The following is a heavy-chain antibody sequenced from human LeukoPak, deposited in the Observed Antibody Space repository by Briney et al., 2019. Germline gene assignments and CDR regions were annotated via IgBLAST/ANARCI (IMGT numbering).Heavy chain of an antibody. CDR2: MNPNSGRT. D-gene: IGHD3-9*01. CDR3: ARILYHSHDY. J-gene: IGHJ4*02. V-gene: IGHV1-8*01. CDR1: GYTLTSYD. Sequence: ASVKVSCKASGYTLTSYDINWVRQATGQGLEWMGWMNPNSGRTGYAQNFQGRITITRNTSISTAYMELSSLRSEDTAVYYCARILYHSHDYWDRGTLVTVS.